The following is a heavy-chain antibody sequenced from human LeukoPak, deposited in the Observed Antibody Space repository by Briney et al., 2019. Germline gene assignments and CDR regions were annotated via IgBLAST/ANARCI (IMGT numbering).Heavy chain of an antibody. D-gene: IGHD3-3*01. J-gene: IGHJ6*03. CDR3: TTTYYDFWSGSYYYYMDV. V-gene: IGHV3-15*01. Sequence: GGSLRLSCAASGFTFSNAWMSWVRQAPGKGLEWVGRIKSKADGGTTDYAAPVKGRFTISRDGSKNTLYLQMNSLKTEDTAVYYCTTTYYDFWSGSYYYYMDVWGKGTTVTVSS. CDR1: GFTFSNAW. CDR2: IKSKADGGTT.